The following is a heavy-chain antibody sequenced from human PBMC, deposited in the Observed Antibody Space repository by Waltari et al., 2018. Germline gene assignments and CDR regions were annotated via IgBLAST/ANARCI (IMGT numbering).Heavy chain of an antibody. CDR2: TYYRSKWYN. CDR1: GDSVSSNSAA. Sequence: QVQLQQSGPGLVKPSQTLSLTCDISGDSVSSNSAAWNWIRQSPSRGLEWLGRTYYRSKWYNDYAVSIKSRITISPDTSKNHLSLQLNSVTPEDTAVYYCAAAYCSDGRCSFSHWGQGTLVTVSS. D-gene: IGHD2-15*01. J-gene: IGHJ4*02. V-gene: IGHV6-1*01. CDR3: AAAYCSDGRCSFSH.